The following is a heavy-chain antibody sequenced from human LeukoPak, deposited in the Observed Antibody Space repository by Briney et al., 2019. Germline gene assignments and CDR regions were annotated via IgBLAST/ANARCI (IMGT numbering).Heavy chain of an antibody. Sequence: PSETLSLTCTVSGGSISSGGYYWSWIRQPPGKGLEWIGYIYHSGSTYYNPSLKSRVTISVDRSKNQFSLKLSSVTAADTAVYYCARALVAGAFDYWGQGTLVTVSS. CDR1: GGSISSGGYY. V-gene: IGHV4-30-2*01. CDR2: IYHSGST. J-gene: IGHJ4*02. CDR3: ARALVAGAFDY. D-gene: IGHD6-19*01.